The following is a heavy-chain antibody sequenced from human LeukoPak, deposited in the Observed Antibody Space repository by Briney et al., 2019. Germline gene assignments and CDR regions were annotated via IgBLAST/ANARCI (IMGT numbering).Heavy chain of an antibody. V-gene: IGHV3-48*01. J-gene: IGHJ4*02. CDR1: GFTFGSYS. Sequence: GGSLRLSCVASGFTFGSYSMNWVRQAPGKGPEWVSYISSSSTTIYYADSVKGRFTISRDNVQNSLYLQMNSLRAEDTAVYYCARDPDRGGGFDYWGQGTLVTASS. CDR2: ISSSSTTI. D-gene: IGHD2-15*01. CDR3: ARDPDRGGGFDY.